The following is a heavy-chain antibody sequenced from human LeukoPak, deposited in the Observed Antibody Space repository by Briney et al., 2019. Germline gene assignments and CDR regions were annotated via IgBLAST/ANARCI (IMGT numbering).Heavy chain of an antibody. V-gene: IGHV4-59*01. CDR3: ARHYIAVAGRGAFDY. Sequence: PSETLSLTCTVSGGSISSYYWSWIRQPPGKGLEWIGYIYYSGSTNYNPPLKSRVTISEDTSKNQFSLKLSSVTAADTAVYYCARHYIAVAGRGAFDYWGQGTLVTVSS. J-gene: IGHJ4*02. CDR1: GGSISSYY. CDR2: IYYSGST. D-gene: IGHD6-19*01.